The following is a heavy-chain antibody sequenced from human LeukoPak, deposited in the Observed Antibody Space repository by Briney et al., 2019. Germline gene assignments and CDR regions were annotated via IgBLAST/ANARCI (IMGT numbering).Heavy chain of an antibody. CDR1: GFSLSTSGVG. CDR2: IYWNDDK. CDR3: AHSIVDLIVVVIPGWFDP. V-gene: IGHV2-5*01. Sequence: SGPTLVNPTQTLTLTCTFSGFSLSTSGVGVGWIRQPPGKALEWLALIYWNDDKRYSPSLKSRLTITKDTSKNQVVLTMTNMDPVDTATYYCAHSIVDLIVVVIPGWFDPWGQGTLVTVSS. D-gene: IGHD3-22*01. J-gene: IGHJ5*02.